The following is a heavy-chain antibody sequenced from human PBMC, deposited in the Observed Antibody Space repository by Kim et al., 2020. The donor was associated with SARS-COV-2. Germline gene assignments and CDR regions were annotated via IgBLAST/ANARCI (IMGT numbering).Heavy chain of an antibody. CDR2: INAGNGNT. CDR3: ARAPSGWYYFDY. D-gene: IGHD6-19*01. Sequence: ASVKVSCKASGYTFTSYAMHWVRQAPGQRLEWMGWINAGNGNTKYSQKFQGRVTITRDTSASTAYMELSSLRSEDTAVYYCARAPSGWYYFDYWGQGTLVTVSS. J-gene: IGHJ4*02. CDR1: GYTFTSYA. V-gene: IGHV1-3*01.